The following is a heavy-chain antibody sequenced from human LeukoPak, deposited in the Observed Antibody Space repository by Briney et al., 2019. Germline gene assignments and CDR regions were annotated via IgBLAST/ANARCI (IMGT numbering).Heavy chain of an antibody. CDR1: GGSFSGYY. Sequence: SETLSLTCAVYGGSFSGYYWSWIRQPPGKGLEWIGEINHSGSTNYNPSLKSRVTISVDTSKNQFSLKLSSVTAADTAVYYCAGTYYYDSRGGFDIWGQGAMVTVSS. CDR2: INHSGST. V-gene: IGHV4-34*01. D-gene: IGHD3-22*01. J-gene: IGHJ3*02. CDR3: AGTYYYDSRGGFDI.